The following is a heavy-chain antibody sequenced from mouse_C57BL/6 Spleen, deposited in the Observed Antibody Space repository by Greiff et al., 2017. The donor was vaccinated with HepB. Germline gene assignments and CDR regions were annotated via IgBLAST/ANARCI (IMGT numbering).Heavy chain of an antibody. CDR3: ARDPSYYNNYYAMDY. Sequence: EVKLMESGPGLVKPSQSLSLTCSVTGYSITSGYYWNWIRQFPGNKLEWMGYISYDGSNNYNPSLKNRISITRDTSKNQFFLKLNSVTTEDTATYYCARDPSYYNNYYAMDYWGQGTSVTVSS. V-gene: IGHV3-6*01. D-gene: IGHD2-5*01. CDR1: GYSITSGYY. J-gene: IGHJ4*01. CDR2: ISYDGSN.